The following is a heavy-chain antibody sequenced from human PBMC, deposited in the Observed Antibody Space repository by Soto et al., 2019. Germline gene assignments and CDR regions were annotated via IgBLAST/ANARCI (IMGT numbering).Heavy chain of an antibody. V-gene: IGHV3-23*01. Sequence: EVQLLESGGGLVQPGGSLRLSCAASGFTFSSYAMSWVRQAPGKGLEWVSGISGSGDSTYYADSGKGRFTISRDNSKNTLYLQMNSLRAEDTAVYYCAKGVPGIAVAGTGYFQHWGQGTLVTVSS. J-gene: IGHJ1*01. CDR2: ISGSGDST. CDR1: GFTFSSYA. CDR3: AKGVPGIAVAGTGYFQH. D-gene: IGHD6-19*01.